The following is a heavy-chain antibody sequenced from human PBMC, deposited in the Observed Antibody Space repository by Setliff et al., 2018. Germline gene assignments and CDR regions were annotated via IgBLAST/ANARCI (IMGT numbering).Heavy chain of an antibody. CDR2: IFHSGST. V-gene: IGHV4-38-2*01. D-gene: IGHD3-16*01. Sequence: PSETLSLTCGVSGYSISSGHFWGWIRQLPGKGLEWLGNIFHSGSTYYNPTLNSRVTMSVDTSKNQFSLMLTSVTAADSAVYYCRLWSHDYHNDYWGQGTVVTVSS. CDR3: RLWSHDYHNDY. CDR1: GYSISSGHF. J-gene: IGHJ4*02.